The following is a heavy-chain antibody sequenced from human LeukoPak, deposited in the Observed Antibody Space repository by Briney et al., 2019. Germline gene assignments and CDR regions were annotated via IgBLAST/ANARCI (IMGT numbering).Heavy chain of an antibody. CDR2: INAGNGNT. CDR1: GYALTSYN. V-gene: IGHV1-3*01. D-gene: IGHD3-3*01. CDR3: ARDSESHMVWSYYGMDV. J-gene: IGHJ6*02. Sequence: ASVTVSCKASGYALTSYNIHWVRQAPGQRPEWMGWINAGNGNTKYSQEFQGRVTITRDTSASIAHMEMSSLRSEDTAVYYCARDSESHMVWSYYGMDVWGQGTSVTVSS.